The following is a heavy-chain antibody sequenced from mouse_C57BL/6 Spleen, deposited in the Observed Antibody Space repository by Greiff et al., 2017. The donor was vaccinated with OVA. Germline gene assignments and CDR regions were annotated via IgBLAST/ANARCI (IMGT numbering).Heavy chain of an antibody. CDR1: GFTFSDYG. J-gene: IGHJ4*01. V-gene: IGHV5-17*01. CDR2: ISSGSSTI. Sequence: EVMLVESGGGLVKPGGSLKLSCAASGFTFSDYGMHWVRQAPEKGLEWVAYISSGSSTIYYADTVKGRFTISRDNAKNTLILQMTMLRSDDTARDYCERKDYSNYGGYYYAMDYWGQGTSVTVSS. CDR3: ERKDYSNYGGYYYAMDY. D-gene: IGHD2-5*01.